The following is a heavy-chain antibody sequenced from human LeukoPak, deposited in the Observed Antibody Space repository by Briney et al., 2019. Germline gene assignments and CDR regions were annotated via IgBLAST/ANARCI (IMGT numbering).Heavy chain of an antibody. CDR3: NTDPLYYYAWGSYRYGFDY. CDR2: IKSKTDGGTT. J-gene: IGHJ4*02. D-gene: IGHD3-16*02. CDR1: GFTFSNAW. V-gene: IGHV3-15*01. Sequence: GGSLRLSCAASGFTFSNAWMSWARQAPGKGLEWVGRIKSKTDGGTTDYAAPLKGRFTISRDESKNTLYLQMNSLKTEDTVVYNCNTDPLYYYAWGSYRYGFDYWGQGTLVTVSS.